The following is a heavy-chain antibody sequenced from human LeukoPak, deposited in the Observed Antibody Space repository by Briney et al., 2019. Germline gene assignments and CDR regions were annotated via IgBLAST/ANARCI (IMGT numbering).Heavy chain of an antibody. D-gene: IGHD3-3*01. V-gene: IGHV3-15*01. CDR2: IKSKTDGGTT. CDR3: TTDVGGITIFGVVIIPYSYYYGMDV. J-gene: IGHJ6*02. Sequence: PGGSLRFSCAASGFTFSDYYMSWIRQAPGKGLEWVGRIKSKTDGGTTDYAAPVKGRFTISRDDSKNTLYLQMNSLKTEDTAVYYCTTDVGGITIFGVVIIPYSYYYGMDVWGQGATVTVSS. CDR1: GFTFSDYY.